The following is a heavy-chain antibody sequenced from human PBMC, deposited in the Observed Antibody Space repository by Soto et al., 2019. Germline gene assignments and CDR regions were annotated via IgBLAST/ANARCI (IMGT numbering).Heavy chain of an antibody. CDR3: ASRYYDFWSGYYAPH. D-gene: IGHD3-3*01. Sequence: SETLSLTCAVYGGSFSGYYWSWIRQPPGKGLEWIGEINHSGSTNYNPSLKSRVTISVDTSKNQFSLKLSSVTAADTAVYYCASRYYDFWSGYYAPHWGEGTLVTVSS. CDR1: GGSFSGYY. J-gene: IGHJ4*02. CDR2: INHSGST. V-gene: IGHV4-34*01.